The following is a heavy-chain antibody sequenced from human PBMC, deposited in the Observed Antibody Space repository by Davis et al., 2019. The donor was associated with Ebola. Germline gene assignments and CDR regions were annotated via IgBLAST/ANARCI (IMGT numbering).Heavy chain of an antibody. J-gene: IGHJ6*04. CDR3: AKGVAAVGNYYGMDV. D-gene: IGHD6-13*01. CDR1: GFTFDDYA. CDR2: ISWNSGSI. Sequence: PGGSLRLSCAASGFTFDDYAMHWVRQAPGKGLEWVSGISWNSGSIGYADSVKGRFTISRDNAKNSLYLQMNSLRAEDTALYYCAKGVAAVGNYYGMDVWGKGTTVTVSS. V-gene: IGHV3-9*01.